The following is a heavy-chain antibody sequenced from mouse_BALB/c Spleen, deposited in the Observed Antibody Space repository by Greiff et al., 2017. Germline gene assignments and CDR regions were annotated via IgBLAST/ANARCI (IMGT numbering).Heavy chain of an antibody. J-gene: IGHJ3*01. Sequence: VQLQQSGPGLVKPSQSLSLSCTVSGYSFTSDCAWNWLRPLPGNKLEWMAYISDSGSTSYNPTLKGRISITRDTSKNQFFLQLNSVTTEDTSTCDCARKGNYVYWGQGTLVTVSA. CDR3: ARKGNYVY. D-gene: IGHD2-1*01. CDR2: ISDSGST. V-gene: IGHV3-2*02. CDR1: GYSFTSDCA.